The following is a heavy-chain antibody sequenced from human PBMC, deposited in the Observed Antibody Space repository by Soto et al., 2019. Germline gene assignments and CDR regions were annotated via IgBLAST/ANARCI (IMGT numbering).Heavy chain of an antibody. Sequence: TSETLSLTCAVSGYSSTTCESWGWIRQPPGRGLECIVNLHHSGTTYYNPSLKTRVTISVDTSKNQFSLKLSSVTAADTAVDYCAREGGHVDTAMVNGYYYYGMDVWGQGTTVTVSS. CDR3: AREGGHVDTAMVNGYYYYGMDV. V-gene: IGHV4-38-2*02. D-gene: IGHD5-18*01. J-gene: IGHJ6*02. CDR1: GYSSTTCES. CDR2: LHHSGTT.